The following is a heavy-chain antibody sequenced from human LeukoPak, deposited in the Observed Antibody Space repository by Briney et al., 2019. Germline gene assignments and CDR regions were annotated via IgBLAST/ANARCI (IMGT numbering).Heavy chain of an antibody. Sequence: SETLSLTCTVSGGSISGSSYYWGWSRQPPGEGLEWIGSISSSGSTYYNPALKSRVTISVDTSKNQFSLKLSSVTAADTAVYYCARRLVGTTPGHYWGQGTLVTISS. J-gene: IGHJ4*02. V-gene: IGHV4-39*01. CDR1: GGSISGSSYY. CDR3: ARRLVGTTPGHY. CDR2: ISSSGST. D-gene: IGHD2-15*01.